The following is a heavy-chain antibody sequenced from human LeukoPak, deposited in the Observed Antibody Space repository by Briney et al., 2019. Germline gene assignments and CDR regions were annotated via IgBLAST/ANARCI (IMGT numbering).Heavy chain of an antibody. CDR1: GFTFSTSA. V-gene: IGHV3-23*01. CDR2: KSASGGST. D-gene: IGHD2-15*01. J-gene: IGHJ5*02. Sequence: GGSLRLSCAASGFTFSTSAMTWVRQAPGKGLEWVSGKSASGGSTYCADPVKGSFIIIRDNSKNTLYLQGNSLRAEDTAIYYCSKDPRNGGSCYDHESEPWGQGTLVSVSS. CDR3: SKDPRNGGSCYDHESEP.